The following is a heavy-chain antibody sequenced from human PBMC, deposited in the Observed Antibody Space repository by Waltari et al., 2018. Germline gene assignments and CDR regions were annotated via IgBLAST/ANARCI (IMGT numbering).Heavy chain of an antibody. CDR3: ARGHPRFDYEKSDYYAYWFDP. CDR1: GGTFSSYA. Sequence: QVQLVQSGAEVKKPGSSVKVSCKASGGTFSSYAISWVRQAPGQGLEWMGGIIPILGIANYAQKFQGRVTITADKSTSTAYMELSSLRSEDTAVYYCARGHPRFDYEKSDYYAYWFDPWGQGTQVTVSS. V-gene: IGHV1-69*10. D-gene: IGHD3-22*01. CDR2: IIPILGIA. J-gene: IGHJ5*02.